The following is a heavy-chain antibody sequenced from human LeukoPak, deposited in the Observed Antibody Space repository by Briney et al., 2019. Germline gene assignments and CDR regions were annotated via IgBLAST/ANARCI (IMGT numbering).Heavy chain of an antibody. Sequence: PGGSLRLSCAASGLTISSYSMNWVRQAPGKGLEWVSYISSSGSTIYYADSVKGRFTISRDNAKNSLYLQMNSLRAEDTAVYYCARDLISYYDSSGYDYWGQGTLVTVSS. D-gene: IGHD3-22*01. CDR3: ARDLISYYDSSGYDY. CDR2: ISSSGSTI. V-gene: IGHV3-48*04. J-gene: IGHJ4*02. CDR1: GLTISSYS.